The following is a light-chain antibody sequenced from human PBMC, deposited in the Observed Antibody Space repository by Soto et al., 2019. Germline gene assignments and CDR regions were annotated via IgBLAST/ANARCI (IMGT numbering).Light chain of an antibody. V-gene: IGKV1-33*01. CDR3: QQYNSYPWT. CDR2: DAS. Sequence: DIQMTQSPSSLSASVGDRVTITCQATQGISNYLSWYRQKRGKAPELLIYDASNLETGVPSRFSGSGSGTDFTFTISSLQPEDIATYYCQQYNSYPWTFGQGTKVEIK. CDR1: QGISNY. J-gene: IGKJ1*01.